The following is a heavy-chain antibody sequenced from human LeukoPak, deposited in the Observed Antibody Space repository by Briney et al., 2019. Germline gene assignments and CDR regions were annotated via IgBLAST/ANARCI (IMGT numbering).Heavy chain of an antibody. Sequence: SETLSLTCTVSRGSISSYYWTWIRQSAGKGLEWIGRINTSGSTNYNLSLRSRVTMSVNTSKNQFSLNLTSVTAADTAVYSCAREGGDPRWLDPWGQGTLVTVSS. CDR3: AREGGDPRWLDP. CDR2: INTSGST. D-gene: IGHD6-25*01. CDR1: RGSISSYY. J-gene: IGHJ5*02. V-gene: IGHV4-4*07.